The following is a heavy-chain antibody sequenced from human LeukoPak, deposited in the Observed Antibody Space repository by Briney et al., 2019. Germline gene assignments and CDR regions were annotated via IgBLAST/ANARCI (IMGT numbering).Heavy chain of an antibody. D-gene: IGHD3-22*01. CDR2: IYYSGST. J-gene: IGHJ3*01. Sequence: PSETLSRTCTVSGGSISSYYWSWIRQPPGKGLEWIGYIYYSGSTNYNPSLKSLVTISVDTSKNQFSLKLSSVTAADTPVYYCAGNYYDNIYRPFWGQGTMVTVSS. V-gene: IGHV4-59*01. CDR1: GGSISSYY. CDR3: AGNYYDNIYRPF.